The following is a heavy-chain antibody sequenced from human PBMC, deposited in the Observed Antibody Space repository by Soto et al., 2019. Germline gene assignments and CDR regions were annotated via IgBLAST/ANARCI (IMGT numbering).Heavy chain of an antibody. CDR1: GITFGNRA. CDR2: ITDTGGDT. Sequence: EVQLLESGGDLVQPGGSLRLSCVASGITFGNRAMSWVRQAPGEGLEWVSTITDTGGDTKYADSVRGRFTMSRDNSKKTLYLQMNSLRVEDSALYYCARGATDSYPVRRIFDFWGRGTLVTASS. CDR3: ARGATDSYPVRRIFDF. J-gene: IGHJ4*02. D-gene: IGHD4-17*01. V-gene: IGHV3-23*01.